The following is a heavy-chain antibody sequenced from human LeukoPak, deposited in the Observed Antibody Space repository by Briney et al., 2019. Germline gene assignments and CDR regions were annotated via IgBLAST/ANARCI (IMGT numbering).Heavy chain of an antibody. Sequence: GGSLRLSCAVSGFTLSSYSMKWVRQAPGKGLEWVSSISSSSLYIYYGDSVKGRFTISRDNSKNTLYLHMNSLRAEDTAIYYCARDNYSYRLDLWGQGTLVTVSS. V-gene: IGHV3-21*04. CDR1: GFTLSSYS. D-gene: IGHD2-21*01. J-gene: IGHJ5*02. CDR3: ARDNYSYRLDL. CDR2: ISSSSLYI.